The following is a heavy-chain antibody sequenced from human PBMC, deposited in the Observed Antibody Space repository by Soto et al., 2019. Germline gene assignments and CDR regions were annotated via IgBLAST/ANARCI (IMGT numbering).Heavy chain of an antibody. Sequence: GGSLRLSCAASGFTFSTYGMHWVRQAPGKGLEWVAVISYDGSNKYYADSVKGRFTISRDNSKNTLYLQMNSLSTEDTAVYYCARDRRGSRDTAMLFYFDYWGQGTLVTAPQ. CDR3: ARDRRGSRDTAMLFYFDY. V-gene: IGHV3-30*03. D-gene: IGHD5-18*01. CDR1: GFTFSTYG. CDR2: ISYDGSNK. J-gene: IGHJ4*02.